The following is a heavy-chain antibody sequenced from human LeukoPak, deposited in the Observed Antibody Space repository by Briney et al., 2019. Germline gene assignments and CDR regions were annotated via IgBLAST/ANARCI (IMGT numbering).Heavy chain of an antibody. Sequence: GGSLRLSCAASGFTFSSYAMSWVRQAPGKGLEWVSAISGRGGSTYYADSVKGRFTISRDNSKNTLYLHMNSLRAEDTAMYYCAKKRDAFDIWGQGTVVAVSS. V-gene: IGHV3-23*01. CDR2: ISGRGGST. CDR1: GFTFSSYA. CDR3: AKKRDAFDI. J-gene: IGHJ3*02. D-gene: IGHD5-24*01.